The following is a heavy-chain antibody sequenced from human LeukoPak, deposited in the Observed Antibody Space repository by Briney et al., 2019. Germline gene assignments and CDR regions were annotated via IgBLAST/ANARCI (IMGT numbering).Heavy chain of an antibody. CDR2: ISRSSNII. D-gene: IGHD2-2*01. J-gene: IGHJ4*02. V-gene: IGHV3-48*02. CDR3: ASHEYHFDY. CDR1: GFTFDDYG. Sequence: GGSLRLSCAASGFTFDDYGMSWVRQAPGKGLEWVSYISRSSNIIYYADSVKGRFTISRDNAKNSLFLQMNSLRDEDTAVYYCASHEYHFDYWGQGTLVTVSS.